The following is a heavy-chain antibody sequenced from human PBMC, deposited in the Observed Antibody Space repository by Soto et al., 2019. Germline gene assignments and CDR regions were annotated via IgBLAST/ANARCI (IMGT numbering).Heavy chain of an antibody. CDR3: ARDTVDTALVYYYYGMDV. Sequence: XVSLRLSCAASGFTFSSYRMNWVRQAPGKGLEWVSSIGSSSSYIYYADSVEGRFTISRDSAKNSLFLQMNSLRAEDTAVYYCARDTVDTALVYYYYGMDVWGQGTTVTVSS. CDR1: GFTFSSYR. V-gene: IGHV3-21*01. CDR2: IGSSSSYI. D-gene: IGHD5-18*01. J-gene: IGHJ6*02.